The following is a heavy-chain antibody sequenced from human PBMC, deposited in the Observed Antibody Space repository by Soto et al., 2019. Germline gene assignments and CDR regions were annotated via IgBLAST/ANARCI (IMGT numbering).Heavy chain of an antibody. CDR2: VYHSGTT. Sequence: SETLSLTCTVSGGSISSYYWSWIRQSPGKGPEWIGYVYHSGTTNYNPSLESRVTMSLDTSKNQFSLKLNAVTAADTAVYYCARRWGGTFDYWGQGTLVTVSS. D-gene: IGHD2-21*01. J-gene: IGHJ4*02. V-gene: IGHV4-59*01. CDR3: ARRWGGTFDY. CDR1: GGSISSYY.